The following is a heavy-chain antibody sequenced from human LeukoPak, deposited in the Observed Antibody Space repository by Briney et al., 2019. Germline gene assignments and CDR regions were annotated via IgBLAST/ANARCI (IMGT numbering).Heavy chain of an antibody. CDR1: GGSFSGYY. V-gene: IGHV4-34*01. Sequence: PSETLSLTCAVYGGSFSGYYWSWIRRPPGKGLEWIGEINHSGSTNYNPSLKSRVTISVDTSKNQFSLKLSSVTAADTAVYYCARSGPSRFGVVINWFDPWGQGTLVTVSS. CDR3: ARSGPSRFGVVINWFDP. J-gene: IGHJ5*02. CDR2: INHSGST. D-gene: IGHD3-3*01.